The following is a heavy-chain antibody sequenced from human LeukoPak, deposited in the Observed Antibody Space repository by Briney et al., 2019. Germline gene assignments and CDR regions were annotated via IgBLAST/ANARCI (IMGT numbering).Heavy chain of an antibody. CDR3: AREGVNYYDSSGYYAVY. V-gene: IGHV4-31*03. J-gene: IGHJ4*02. D-gene: IGHD3-22*01. CDR1: GGSISSGGDY. Sequence: SQTLSLTCTVSGGSISSGGDYWSWIRQHPGKGLEWIGYIYYSGSTYYNPSLKSRVTISVDTSKNQFSLKLSSVTAADTAVYYCAREGVNYYDSSGYYAVYWGQGTLVTVSS. CDR2: IYYSGST.